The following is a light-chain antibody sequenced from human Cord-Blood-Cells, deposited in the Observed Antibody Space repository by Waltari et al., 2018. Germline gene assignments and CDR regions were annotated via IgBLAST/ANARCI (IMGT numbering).Light chain of an antibody. CDR1: QGISSY. CDR3: QQLNSYPRT. V-gene: IGKV1-9*01. CDR2: AAS. J-gene: IGKJ4*01. Sequence: DIQLTQSPSFLSASVGDRVTITCRASQGISSYLAWYQQKPGKAPKLLIYAASTLQSGVPSRVSGSGSGTEFTLTISSLQPEDLATYYCQQLNSYPRTFGGGTKVEIK.